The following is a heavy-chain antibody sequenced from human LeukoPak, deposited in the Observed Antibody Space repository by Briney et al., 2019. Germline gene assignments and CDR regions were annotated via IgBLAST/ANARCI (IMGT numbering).Heavy chain of an antibody. Sequence: SETLSLTCTVSGGSIISGGYYSSWIRQHPGKGLEWIGYIYYSGSTYYNPSLKSRVTISVDTSKNQFSLKLSSVTAADTAVYYCARWYYDILTGAYYFDYWGQGTLVTVSS. CDR1: GGSIISGGYY. CDR2: IYYSGST. J-gene: IGHJ4*02. D-gene: IGHD3-9*01. CDR3: ARWYYDILTGAYYFDY. V-gene: IGHV4-31*03.